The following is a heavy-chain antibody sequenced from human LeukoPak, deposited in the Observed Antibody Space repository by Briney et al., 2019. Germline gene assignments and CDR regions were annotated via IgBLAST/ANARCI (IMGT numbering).Heavy chain of an antibody. V-gene: IGHV4-30-4*07. CDR2: IYYSGST. J-gene: IGHJ4*02. CDR1: GGSISSGGYS. D-gene: IGHD3-10*01. CDR3: ARVGGLLWFGRRPFDY. Sequence: SQTLSLTCAVSGGSISSGGYSWSWIRQPPGKGPEWIGYIYYSGSTYYNPSLKSRATISVDTSKNQFSLKLSSATAADTAVYYCARVGGLLWFGRRPFDYWGQGTLVTVSS.